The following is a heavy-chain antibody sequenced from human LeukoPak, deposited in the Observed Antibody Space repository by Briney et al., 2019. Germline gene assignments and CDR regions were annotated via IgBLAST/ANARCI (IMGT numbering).Heavy chain of an antibody. CDR1: GFTFSSYA. CDR3: AKDGYSYGDEYYFDY. J-gene: IGHJ4*02. V-gene: IGHV3-23*01. D-gene: IGHD5-18*01. CDR2: ISGSGGST. Sequence: GGSLRLSCAAPGFTFSSYAMSWVRQAPGKGLEWVSAISGSGGSTYYADSVKGRFTISRDNSKNTLYLQMNSLRAEDTAVYYCAKDGYSYGDEYYFDYWGQGTLVTVSS.